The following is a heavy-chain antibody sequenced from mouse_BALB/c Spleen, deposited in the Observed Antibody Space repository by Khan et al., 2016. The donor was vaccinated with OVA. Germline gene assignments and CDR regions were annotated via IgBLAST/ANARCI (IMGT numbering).Heavy chain of an antibody. Sequence: EVQLQQSGAELVKPGASVKLSCSASGFNIKDTYIHWVKQRPEQGLEWIGRIDPPNDDSKYGPTFQDKATLTADTSSNTVYLQLSSLTSEDPAVYYCATPYGNPFAYWGQGTLVSVSA. CDR1: GFNIKDTY. CDR3: ATPYGNPFAY. J-gene: IGHJ3*01. CDR2: IDPPNDDS. D-gene: IGHD2-1*01. V-gene: IGHV14-3*02.